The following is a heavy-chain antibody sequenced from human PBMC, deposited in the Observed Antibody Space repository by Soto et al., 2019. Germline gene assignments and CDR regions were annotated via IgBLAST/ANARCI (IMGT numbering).Heavy chain of an antibody. CDR2: ISGTGGST. D-gene: IGHD6-19*01. J-gene: IGHJ4*02. V-gene: IGHV3-23*01. CDR1: GFTFTSYA. Sequence: EVQLLESGGGLVQPGGSLRLSCAASGFTFTSYAMSWVRQAPGKGLDWVSGISGTGGSTYYADSVKGRFTISRDNSKKMLYMQMNSLRAEDTAVYYCANGWHSSGWFYDSWGQGTLVTVSS. CDR3: ANGWHSSGWFYDS.